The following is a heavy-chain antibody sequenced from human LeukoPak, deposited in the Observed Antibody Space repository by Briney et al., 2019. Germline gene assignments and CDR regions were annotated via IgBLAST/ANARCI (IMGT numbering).Heavy chain of an antibody. CDR3: AILDYDFWSGDFDY. J-gene: IGHJ4*02. V-gene: IGHV1-18*01. CDR1: GYTLTSYG. Sequence: GASVKVSCKASGYTLTSYGISWVRQAPGQGLEWMGWISAYNGNTNYAQKLQGRVTMTTDTSTSTAYMELRSLRSDDTAVYYCAILDYDFWSGDFDYWGQGTLVTVSS. D-gene: IGHD3-3*01. CDR2: ISAYNGNT.